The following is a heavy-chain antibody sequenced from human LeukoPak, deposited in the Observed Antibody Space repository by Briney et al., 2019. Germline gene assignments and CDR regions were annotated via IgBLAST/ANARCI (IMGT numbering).Heavy chain of an antibody. CDR2: IYTSGST. Sequence: PSETLSLTCTVSGGSISSGGYYWSWIRQPAGKGLEWIGRIYTSGSTNYNPSLKSRVTISVDTSKNQFSLKLSSVTAADTAVYYCARGGGPILRATDYWGQGTLVTVSS. V-gene: IGHV4-61*02. CDR1: GGSISSGGYY. J-gene: IGHJ4*02. CDR3: ARGGGPILRATDY. D-gene: IGHD3-3*01.